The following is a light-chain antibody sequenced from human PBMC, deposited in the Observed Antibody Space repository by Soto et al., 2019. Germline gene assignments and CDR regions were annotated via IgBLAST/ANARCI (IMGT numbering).Light chain of an antibody. V-gene: IGLV1-40*01. J-gene: IGLJ1*01. CDR3: QSYDSSLSGSGV. CDR1: SSNIGAGYD. Sequence: QSVLTQPPSVSGAPGQRVTISCTGSSSNIGAGYDVHWYQQLPGTAPKLLIYGNSNRPSGVPDRFSGSKSGTSASLAITGLQAEDEADYYCQSYDSSLSGSGVFGTVTKVTVL. CDR2: GNS.